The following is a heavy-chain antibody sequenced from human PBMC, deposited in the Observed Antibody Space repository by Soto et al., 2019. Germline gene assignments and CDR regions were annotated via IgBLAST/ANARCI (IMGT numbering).Heavy chain of an antibody. CDR2: IKQDGSEK. V-gene: IGHV3-7*01. Sequence: GGSLRLSCAASGFTFSSYWMSWVRQAPGKGLEWVANIKQDGSEKYYVDSVKGRFTISRDNAKNSLYLQMNSLRAEDKAVYYCARLDGGNYYYYGMDVWGQGTTVTVSS. J-gene: IGHJ6*02. D-gene: IGHD2-15*01. CDR1: GFTFSSYW. CDR3: ARLDGGNYYYYGMDV.